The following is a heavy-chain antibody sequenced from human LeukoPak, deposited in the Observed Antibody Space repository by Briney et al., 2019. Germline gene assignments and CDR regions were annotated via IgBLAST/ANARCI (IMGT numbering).Heavy chain of an antibody. V-gene: IGHV5-51*01. Sequence: GESLKISCKGSGYSFTTYWIGWVRQMPGKGLELLGVIYPGESDTRYSPSFQGRVTISADRSISTAYLQWSSLKASDTAMYYCARHQYSGTFYNAFDIWGQGTMVTVSS. CDR3: ARHQYSGTFYNAFDI. D-gene: IGHD1-26*01. J-gene: IGHJ3*02. CDR2: IYPGESDT. CDR1: GYSFTTYW.